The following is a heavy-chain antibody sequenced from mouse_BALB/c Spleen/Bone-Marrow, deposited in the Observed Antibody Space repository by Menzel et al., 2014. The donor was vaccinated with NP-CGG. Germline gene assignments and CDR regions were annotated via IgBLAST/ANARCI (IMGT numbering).Heavy chain of an antibody. Sequence: VQLQQSGAGLVKPGASVKLSCTASGFNIKDTYMHWVKQRPEQGLEWIGRIDPANGNTKYDPKFQGKATITADTSSNTAYLQLSSLTSEDTAVYYCARFPYDCGGGDYWGQGTTLTVSS. CDR2: IDPANGNT. CDR3: ARFPYDCGGGDY. J-gene: IGHJ2*01. V-gene: IGHV14-3*02. CDR1: GFNIKDTY. D-gene: IGHD2-4*01.